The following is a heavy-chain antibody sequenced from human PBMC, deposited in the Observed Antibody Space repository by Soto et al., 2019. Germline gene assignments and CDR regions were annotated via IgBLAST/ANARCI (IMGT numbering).Heavy chain of an antibody. CDR1: GGSFSGYY. CDR3: ARQVVTASSPIYYFDY. CDR2: INHSGST. V-gene: IGHV4-34*01. J-gene: IGHJ4*02. D-gene: IGHD2-21*02. Sequence: SETLSLTCAVYGGSFSGYYWNWIRQPPGKGLEWIGEINHSGSTNYNPSNKSRVTISLDTSKNQFSLKLSSVTAADTAVYYCARQVVTASSPIYYFDYWGQG.